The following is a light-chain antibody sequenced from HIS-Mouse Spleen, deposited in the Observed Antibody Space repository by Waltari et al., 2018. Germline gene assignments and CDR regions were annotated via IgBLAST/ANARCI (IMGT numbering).Light chain of an antibody. CDR3: AAWDDSLNGNYV. CDR2: SNN. CDR1: SSNIRSNT. J-gene: IGLJ1*01. V-gene: IGLV1-44*01. Sequence: QSVLTQPPSASGTPGPRVTISCSGSSSNIRSNTVIWYQQLPGTAPKLPIYSNNQRPSGGPARFSGSKYGTSASLAISGLQSEEEADYYCAAWDDSLNGNYVFGTGTKVTVL.